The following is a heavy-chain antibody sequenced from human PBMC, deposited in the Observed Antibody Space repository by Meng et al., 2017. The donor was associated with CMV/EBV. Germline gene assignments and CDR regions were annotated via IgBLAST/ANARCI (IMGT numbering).Heavy chain of an antibody. CDR1: GGTFSSYA. V-gene: IGHV1-69*05. Sequence: SVKVSCKASGGTFSSYAISWVRQAPGQGLEWMGGIIPIFGTANYAQKFQGRVTITTDESTSTAYMELSSLGSEDTAVYCCARDSSDYSRSWYLGYWGQGTLVTVSS. J-gene: IGHJ4*02. D-gene: IGHD6-13*01. CDR2: IIPIFGTA. CDR3: ARDSSDYSRSWYLGY.